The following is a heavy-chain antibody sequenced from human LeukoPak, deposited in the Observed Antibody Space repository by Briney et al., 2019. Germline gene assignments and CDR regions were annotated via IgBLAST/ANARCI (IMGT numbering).Heavy chain of an antibody. Sequence: SETLSLTCTVSGGSISSYYWSWIRQPPGKGLEWTGYIYYSGSTNYNPSFKSRVTISVDTSKNQFSLKLSSVTAADTAVYYCARYISGTSQVFDYWGQGTLVTVSS. V-gene: IGHV4-59*01. J-gene: IGHJ4*02. CDR1: GGSISSYY. CDR3: ARYISGTSQVFDY. CDR2: IYYSGST. D-gene: IGHD1-20*01.